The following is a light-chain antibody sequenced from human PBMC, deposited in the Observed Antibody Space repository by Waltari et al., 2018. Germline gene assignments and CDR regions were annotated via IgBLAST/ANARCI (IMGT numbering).Light chain of an antibody. CDR1: QSVLSSSNNKNH. J-gene: IGKJ5*01. V-gene: IGKV4-1*01. CDR2: WAS. Sequence: DIVVTQSPDSLAVSLGGRATFNCKSSQSVLSSSNNKNHLAWFQQKPGQPPKLLISWASTREFGVPDRFSGSGSGTYFTLTISSLQPEDAAVYYCQQSYSTLITFGQGTRLEIK. CDR3: QQSYSTLIT.